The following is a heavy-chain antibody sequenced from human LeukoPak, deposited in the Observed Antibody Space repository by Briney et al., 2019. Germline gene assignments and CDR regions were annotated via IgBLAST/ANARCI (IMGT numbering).Heavy chain of an antibody. Sequence: ETLSLTCSVSGGSVSSYYWSWIRQPPGKGLEWVSSISSSSGYISYADSVKGRFTISRDNAKNSLYLQMNSLRAEDTAVYYCARTPGYSSGRYYFDYWGQGTLVTVSS. V-gene: IGHV3-21*01. J-gene: IGHJ4*02. CDR2: ISSSSGYI. CDR1: GGSVSSYY. CDR3: ARTPGYSSGRYYFDY. D-gene: IGHD6-19*01.